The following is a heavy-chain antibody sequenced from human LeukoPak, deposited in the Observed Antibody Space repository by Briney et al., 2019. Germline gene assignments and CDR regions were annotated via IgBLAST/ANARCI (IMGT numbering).Heavy chain of an antibody. D-gene: IGHD3-10*01. CDR1: GGPLSTYT. CDR3: ARDTSVGSGMQY. J-gene: IGHJ4*02. V-gene: IGHV4-59*01. CDR2: IYHGGTT. Sequence: PSETLSLTCSVSGGPLSTYTWSWVRQSPGKGLKWIGYIYHGGTTNYSPFLKSRATISAHTARNQFSLRLRSVTAADTAIYYCARDTSVGSGMQYWGQGTLVSVSS.